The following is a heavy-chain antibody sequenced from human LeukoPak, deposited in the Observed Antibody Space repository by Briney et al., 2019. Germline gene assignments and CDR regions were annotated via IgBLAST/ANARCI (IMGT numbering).Heavy chain of an antibody. Sequence: SETLSLTCTVPGDFISSSSYYWGWIRQPPGKGLEWIGSIYYSASTYYHPSLKSRVPISVDTSKNQFSLKLSSVTAADTAVYYCARSPLCSGGSCYGGDRNFDYWGQGTLVTVSS. J-gene: IGHJ4*02. CDR2: IYYSAST. CDR3: ARSPLCSGGSCYGGDRNFDY. D-gene: IGHD2-15*01. V-gene: IGHV4-39*07. CDR1: GDFISSSSYY.